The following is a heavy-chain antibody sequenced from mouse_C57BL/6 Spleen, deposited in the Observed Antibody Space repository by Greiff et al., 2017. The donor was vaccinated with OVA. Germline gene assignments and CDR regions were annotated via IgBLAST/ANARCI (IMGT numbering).Heavy chain of an antibody. V-gene: IGHV1-18*01. J-gene: IGHJ2*01. Sequence: EVQLQQSGPELVKPGASVKIPCKASGYTFTDYNMDWVKQSHGKSLEWIGDINPNNGGTIYTQKFKGKATLTVDKSSSTAYMELRSLTSEDTAVYYCARRGLGLYYFDYWGQGTTLTVSS. D-gene: IGHD4-1*01. CDR1: GYTFTDYN. CDR2: INPNNGGT. CDR3: ARRGLGLYYFDY.